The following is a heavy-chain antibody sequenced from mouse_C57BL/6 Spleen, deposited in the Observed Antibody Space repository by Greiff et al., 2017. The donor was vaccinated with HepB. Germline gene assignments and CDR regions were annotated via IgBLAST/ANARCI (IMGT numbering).Heavy chain of an antibody. CDR2: ISSGSSTI. CDR3: AKKGYYYSNLFYAMDY. J-gene: IGHJ4*01. D-gene: IGHD2-5*01. Sequence: EVQLVESGGGLVKPGGSLKLSCAASGFTFSDYGMHWVRQAPEKGLEWVAYISSGSSTIYYADTVKGRFTISRDNAKNTLFLQMTSLRSEDTAMYYWAKKGYYYSNLFYAMDYWGQGTSVTVSS. CDR1: GFTFSDYG. V-gene: IGHV5-17*01.